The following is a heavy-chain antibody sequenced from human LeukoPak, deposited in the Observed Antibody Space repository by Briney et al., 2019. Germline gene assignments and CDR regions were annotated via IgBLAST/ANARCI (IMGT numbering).Heavy chain of an antibody. CDR2: INAYNGDT. Sequence: GASVKVSCKASGYTFINYAIHWVRQAPGQRLEWMGCINAYNGDTEYSQKFQGRVTITRDTSASTAYMELSTLRSEDTAVYYCARGSSSDWPLEYWGRGILVTVSS. J-gene: IGHJ4*02. V-gene: IGHV1-3*01. CDR3: ARGSSSDWPLEY. CDR1: GYTFINYA. D-gene: IGHD6-19*01.